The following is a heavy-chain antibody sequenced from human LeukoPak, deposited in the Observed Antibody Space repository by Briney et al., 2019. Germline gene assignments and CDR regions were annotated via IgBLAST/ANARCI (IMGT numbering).Heavy chain of an antibody. J-gene: IGHJ4*02. D-gene: IGHD6-19*01. V-gene: IGHV4-4*07. CDR3: ARHIAVAGTYYFDY. Sequence: SETLSLTCTVSGGPISSYYWSWIRQPAGKGLEWLGRIYTSGSTKYNPSLKSRVTMSVDTSKNQFSLKLSSVTAADTAVYYCARHIAVAGTYYFDYWGQGTLVTVSS. CDR2: IYTSGST. CDR1: GGPISSYY.